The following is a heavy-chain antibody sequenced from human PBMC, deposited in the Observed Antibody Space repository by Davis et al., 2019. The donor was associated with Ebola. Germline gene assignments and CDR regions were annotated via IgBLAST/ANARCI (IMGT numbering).Heavy chain of an antibody. Sequence: MPSETLSLTCAVYGGSFSAYYWTWIRQPPGKGLEWIGEIDHSGSTNYNPSLKSRVTISVDTSKNQFSLKLSSVTAADTAVYYCVRSEWNSATWGQGTLVTVSS. V-gene: IGHV4-34*01. J-gene: IGHJ4*02. CDR2: IDHSGST. D-gene: IGHD2/OR15-2a*01. CDR3: VRSEWNSAT. CDR1: GGSFSAYY.